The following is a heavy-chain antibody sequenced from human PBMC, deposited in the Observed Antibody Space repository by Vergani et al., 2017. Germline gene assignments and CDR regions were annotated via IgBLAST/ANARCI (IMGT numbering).Heavy chain of an antibody. V-gene: IGHV1-69*01. Sequence: QVQLVQSGAEVKKPGSSVKVSCKSSGGPFSSYAISWVRQAPGQGLEWMGGLIPIFGTAKYAQKFQGRVTITAYESTSTAYMELRSLRSEDTAVYYCERDRDSSSHLDYWGQGTLVTVSS. D-gene: IGHD6-13*01. J-gene: IGHJ4*02. CDR1: GGPFSSYA. CDR2: LIPIFGTA. CDR3: ERDRDSSSHLDY.